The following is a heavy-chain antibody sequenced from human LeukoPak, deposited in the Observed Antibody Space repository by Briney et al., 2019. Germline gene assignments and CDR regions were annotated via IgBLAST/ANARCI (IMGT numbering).Heavy chain of an antibody. J-gene: IGHJ4*02. Sequence: SETLSLTCTVSGGSISSSSYYWGWIRQPPGKGLEWIGSIYYSGSTYYDPSLKSRVTISVDTSKNQFSLKLSSVTAADTAVYYCASSSVLLWFGEYYYFDYWGQGTLVTVSS. CDR2: IYYSGST. D-gene: IGHD3-10*01. CDR3: ASSSVLLWFGEYYYFDY. V-gene: IGHV4-39*01. CDR1: GGSISSSSYY.